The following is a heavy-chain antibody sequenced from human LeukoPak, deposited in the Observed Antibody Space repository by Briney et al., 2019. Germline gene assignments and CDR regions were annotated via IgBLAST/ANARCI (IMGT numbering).Heavy chain of an antibody. CDR2: IKGDGNT. Sequence: GGSLRLSCAASGFTFSSYWMHWVRHAPGKGLVWVSRIKGDGNTNYADSVKGRFTISRDNAKNTVSLQMNSLRAEDTGVYYCARAPSEIGGYYPEYFRHWGQGTLVTVSS. CDR1: GFTFSSYW. D-gene: IGHD3-22*01. J-gene: IGHJ1*01. CDR3: ARAPSEIGGYYPEYFRH. V-gene: IGHV3-74*01.